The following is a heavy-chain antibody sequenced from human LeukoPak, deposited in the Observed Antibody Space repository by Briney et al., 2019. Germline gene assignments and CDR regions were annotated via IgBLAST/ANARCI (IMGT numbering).Heavy chain of an antibody. J-gene: IGHJ4*02. Sequence: SETLSFTCTVSGGSISSYYWSWIRQPPGKGLEWIGYIYYSGSTNYNPSLKSRVTISVDMSKDQFSLKLTSVTAADTAVYYCARDDSNYYDSSGFDYWGQGTLVTVSS. V-gene: IGHV4-59*01. CDR3: ARDDSNYYDSSGFDY. CDR1: GGSISSYY. D-gene: IGHD3-22*01. CDR2: IYYSGST.